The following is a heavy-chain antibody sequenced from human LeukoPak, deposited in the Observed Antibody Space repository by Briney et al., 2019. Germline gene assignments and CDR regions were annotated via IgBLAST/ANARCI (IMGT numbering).Heavy chain of an antibody. D-gene: IGHD6-13*01. CDR2: IRSKAYGGTT. CDR3: TRPRPLLAAAGLLYN. V-gene: IGHV3-49*04. CDR1: GFTFGDYA. Sequence: GGSLRLSCTASGFTFGDYAMSWVRQAPGKGLEWVGFIRSKAYGGTTEYAASVKGRFTISRDDSKSIAYLQMNSLKTEDTAVYYCTRPRPLLAAAGLLYNWGQGTLVTVSS. J-gene: IGHJ4*02.